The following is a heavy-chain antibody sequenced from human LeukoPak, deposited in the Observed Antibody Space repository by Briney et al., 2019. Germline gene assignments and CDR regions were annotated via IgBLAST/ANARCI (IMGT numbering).Heavy chain of an antibody. Sequence: PGGSLRLSCAAPGFTFSSNYMSWVRQAPGKGLEWVSVIYSGGSTYYSDSVKGRFTISRDNSKNTLYLQMNSLRAEDTAVYYCARTQATVGDAFDIGGQGTMVTVSS. CDR3: ARTQATVGDAFDI. CDR1: GFTFSSNY. V-gene: IGHV3-66*01. D-gene: IGHD1-26*01. CDR2: IYSGGST. J-gene: IGHJ3*02.